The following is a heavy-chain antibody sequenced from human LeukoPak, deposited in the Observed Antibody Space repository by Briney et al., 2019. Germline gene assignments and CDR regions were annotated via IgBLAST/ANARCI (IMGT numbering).Heavy chain of an antibody. CDR1: GFTFSGSV. J-gene: IGHJ4*02. CDR3: TRRAYCGDDCYSGLDY. D-gene: IGHD2-21*02. V-gene: IGHV3-73*01. Sequence: GGSLRLSCAASGFTFSGSVMHWVRQPSGKGLEWVGRIRSKTNNDATAYAASVKGRFTIYRDDSKNVAYLQMNSLKIEDTAVYFCTRRAYCGDDCYSGLDYWGQGTLVTVS. CDR2: IRSKTNNDAT.